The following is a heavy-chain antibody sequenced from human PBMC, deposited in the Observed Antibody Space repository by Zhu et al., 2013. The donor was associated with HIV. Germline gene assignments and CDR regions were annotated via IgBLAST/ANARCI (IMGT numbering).Heavy chain of an antibody. CDR2: IGTAGDT. D-gene: IGHD6-13*01. CDR3: ARGSAAVYYYYGMDV. CDR1: GFTFSSYD. Sequence: EVQLVESGGGLVQPGGSLRLSCAASGFTFSSYDMHWVRQATGKGLEWVSAIGTAGDTYYPGSVKGRFTISRENAKNSLYLQMNSLRAGDTAVYYCARGSAAVYYYYGMDVWGQGTTVTVSS. J-gene: IGHJ6*02. V-gene: IGHV3-13*01.